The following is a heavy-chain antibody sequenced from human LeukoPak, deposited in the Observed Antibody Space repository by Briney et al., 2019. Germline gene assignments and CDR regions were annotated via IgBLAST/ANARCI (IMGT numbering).Heavy chain of an antibody. CDR3: AREYSSSPF. V-gene: IGHV3-48*03. D-gene: IGHD6-6*01. CDR1: GFAFSSYE. CDR2: ISSSGSTI. J-gene: IGHJ4*02. Sequence: PGGSLRLSCAASGFAFSSYEMNWVRQAPGKGLEWVSYISSSGSTIYYADSVKGRFTISRDNAKNSLYLQMNSLRAEDTAVYYCAREYSSSPFWGQGTLVTVSS.